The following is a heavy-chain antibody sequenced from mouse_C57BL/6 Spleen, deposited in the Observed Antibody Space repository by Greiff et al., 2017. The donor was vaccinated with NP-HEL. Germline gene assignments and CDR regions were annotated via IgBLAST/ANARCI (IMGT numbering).Heavy chain of an antibody. Sequence: VQLQQSVAELVRPGASVKLSCTASGFNIKNTYLHWVKQRPEQGLEWIGRIDPANGNTQYAPKVQGQATITADTSSNTAYLQLSSLTSEDTAIYYCARMEGLRQGSWFAYWGQGTLVTVSA. CDR1: GFNIKNTY. D-gene: IGHD2-4*01. J-gene: IGHJ3*01. CDR3: ARMEGLRQGSWFAY. CDR2: IDPANGNT. V-gene: IGHV14-3*01.